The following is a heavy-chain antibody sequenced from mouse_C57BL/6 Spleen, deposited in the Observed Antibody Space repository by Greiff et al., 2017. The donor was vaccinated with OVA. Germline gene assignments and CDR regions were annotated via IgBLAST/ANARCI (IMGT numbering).Heavy chain of an antibody. V-gene: IGHV1-80*01. CDR2: IYPGDGDT. CDR1: GYAFSSYW. J-gene: IGHJ2*01. D-gene: IGHD2-3*01. Sequence: LQESGAELVKPGASVKISCKASGYAFSSYWMNWVKQRPGKGLEWIGQIYPGDGDTNYNGKFKGKATLTADKSSSTAYMQLSSLTSEDSAVYFCARCDGYYPYYFDYWGQGTTLTVSS. CDR3: ARCDGYYPYYFDY.